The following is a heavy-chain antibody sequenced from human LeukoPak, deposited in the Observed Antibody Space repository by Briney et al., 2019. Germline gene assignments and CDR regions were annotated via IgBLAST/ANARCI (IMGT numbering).Heavy chain of an antibody. CDR3: ARDLRSSWYGWYFDL. D-gene: IGHD6-13*01. J-gene: IGHJ2*01. CDR2: IYYSGST. CDR1: GGSMSSYY. Sequence: ASETLSLTCTVSGGSMSSYYWSWIRKPPGKGLEWIGDIYYSGSTNYNPSLKSRVTISVDASKNQFSLKLSSVTAADTAVYYCARDLRSSWYGWYFDLWGRGTLVTVSS. V-gene: IGHV4-59*01.